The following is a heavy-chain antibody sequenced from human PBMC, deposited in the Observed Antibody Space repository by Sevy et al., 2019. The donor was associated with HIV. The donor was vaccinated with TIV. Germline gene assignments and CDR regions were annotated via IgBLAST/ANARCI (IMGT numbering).Heavy chain of an antibody. Sequence: SETLSLTCTVSGGSISNGDYYWGWIRQHPGKGLEWTGTIYYTGRTYYNPSLRSRVTMSVDTSKNQFSLKLRSVTAADTAVYYCASSLAAAVTKRLGGMDVRGQGTTVTVSS. V-gene: IGHV4-39*01. CDR3: ASSLAAAVTKRLGGMDV. CDR2: IYYTGRT. J-gene: IGHJ6*02. D-gene: IGHD6-13*01. CDR1: GGSISNGDYY.